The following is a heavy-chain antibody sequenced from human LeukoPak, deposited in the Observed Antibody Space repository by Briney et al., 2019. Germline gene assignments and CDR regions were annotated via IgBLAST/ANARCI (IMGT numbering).Heavy chain of an antibody. CDR3: ARDHCSGGSCNDY. Sequence: GGSLRLSCAASGFTFSSYSMNWVRQAPGKGLEWVSSISSSSSYIYYADSEKGRFTISRDNAKNSLYLQMNSLRAEDTAVYYCARDHCSGGSCNDYWGQGTLVTVSS. CDR1: GFTFSSYS. D-gene: IGHD2-15*01. V-gene: IGHV3-21*01. J-gene: IGHJ4*02. CDR2: ISSSSSYI.